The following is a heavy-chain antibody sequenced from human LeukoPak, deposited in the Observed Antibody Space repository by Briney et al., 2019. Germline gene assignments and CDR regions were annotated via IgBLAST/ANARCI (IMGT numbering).Heavy chain of an antibody. CDR1: GYTFTNYA. Sequence: ASVKVSCKASGYTFTNYAISWMRQAPGQGLEWMGWISVRKGNTNYTQKLQDRVTMTTDTSTSTAYMELRSLTSDDTAVYYCARGNDHGDCWIDYWGQGTLVTVSS. J-gene: IGHJ4*02. CDR2: ISVRKGNT. D-gene: IGHD4-17*01. CDR3: ARGNDHGDCWIDY. V-gene: IGHV1-18*01.